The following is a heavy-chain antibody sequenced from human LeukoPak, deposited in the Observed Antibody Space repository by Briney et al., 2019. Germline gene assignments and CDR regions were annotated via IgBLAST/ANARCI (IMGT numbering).Heavy chain of an antibody. V-gene: IGHV4-34*01. CDR2: INHSGST. CDR3: ARGSPGWISWFDP. Sequence: KPSETLSLTCAVYGGSFSGYYWSWIRQPPGKGLEWIGEINHSGSTNYNPSLKSRVTISVDTSKNQFSLKLSSVTAADTAVYYCARGSPGWISWFDPWGQGTLVTVSS. D-gene: IGHD2-2*03. J-gene: IGHJ5*02. CDR1: GGSFSGYY.